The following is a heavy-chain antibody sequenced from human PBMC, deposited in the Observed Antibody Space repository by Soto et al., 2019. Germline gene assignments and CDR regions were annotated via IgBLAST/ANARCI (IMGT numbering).Heavy chain of an antibody. D-gene: IGHD2-2*01. J-gene: IGHJ6*02. CDR1: GGSFSGYY. CDR2: INHSGST. Sequence: SETLSLTCAVYGGSFSGYYWSWIRQPPGKGLEWIGEINHSGSTNYNPSLKSRVTISVDTSKNQFSLKLSSVTAADTAVYYCARTRCSSTSCYWGYYGMDVWGQGTTVTVSS. CDR3: ARTRCSSTSCYWGYYGMDV. V-gene: IGHV4-34*01.